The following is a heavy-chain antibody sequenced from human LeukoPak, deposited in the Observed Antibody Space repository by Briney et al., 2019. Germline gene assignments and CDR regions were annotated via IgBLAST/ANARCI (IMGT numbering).Heavy chain of an antibody. CDR2: ISSSGGST. D-gene: IGHD3/OR15-3a*01. Sequence: GGSLRLSCAASGFTFSSYAMSWVRQAPGKGLEWVSGISSSGGSTYYADSVKGRFTISRDNSKNTLSLQMNSLRPEDTAVYYCASGRVIRGAYFDYWGQGTLVTVSS. CDR1: GFTFSSYA. V-gene: IGHV3-23*01. J-gene: IGHJ4*02. CDR3: ASGRVIRGAYFDY.